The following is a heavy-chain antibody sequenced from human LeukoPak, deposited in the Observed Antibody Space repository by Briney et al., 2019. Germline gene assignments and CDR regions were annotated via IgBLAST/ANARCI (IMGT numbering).Heavy chain of an antibody. CDR2: ISYDGSNK. CDR1: GFTFSSYA. J-gene: IGHJ2*01. D-gene: IGHD3-16*01. CDR3: ARDRSYVYWYFDL. Sequence: GRSLRLSCAASGFTFSSYAMHWVRQAPGKGLEWVAVISYDGSNKYYADSVKGRFTISRDNSKNTLYLQMNSLRAEDTAVYYCARDRSYVYWYFDLWGRGALVTVSS. V-gene: IGHV3-30-3*01.